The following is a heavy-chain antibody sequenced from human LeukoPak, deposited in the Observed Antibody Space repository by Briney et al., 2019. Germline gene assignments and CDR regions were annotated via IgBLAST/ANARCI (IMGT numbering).Heavy chain of an antibody. V-gene: IGHV1-18*01. Sequence: ASVKVSCKASGYTFTSYGISWVRQAPGQGVEWMGLISAYNGNTNYAQKLQGRVTMTTDTSTSTAYMELRSLRTDDTAVYYCARRSGSPPYYYYMDVWGKGTTVTVSS. J-gene: IGHJ6*03. D-gene: IGHD1-26*01. CDR2: ISAYNGNT. CDR3: ARRSGSPPYYYYMDV. CDR1: GYTFTSYG.